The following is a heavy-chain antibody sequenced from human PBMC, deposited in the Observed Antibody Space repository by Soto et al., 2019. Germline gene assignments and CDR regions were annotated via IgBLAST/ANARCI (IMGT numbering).Heavy chain of an antibody. CDR3: ARDSSFSSSWYYLDWFDP. CDR2: IIPIFGTA. Sequence: ASVKVSCKASGGTFSGYAISWVRQAPGQGLEWMGGIIPIFGTANYAQKFQGRVTITADESTSTAYMELSSLRSEDTAVYYCARDSSFSSSWYYLDWFDPWGQGTLVTVSS. CDR1: GGTFSGYA. J-gene: IGHJ5*02. V-gene: IGHV1-69*13. D-gene: IGHD6-13*01.